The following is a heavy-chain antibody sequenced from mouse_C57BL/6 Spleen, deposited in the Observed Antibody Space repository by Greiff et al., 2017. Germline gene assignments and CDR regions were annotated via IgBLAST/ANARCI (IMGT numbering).Heavy chain of an antibody. CDR2: IDPETGGT. CDR3: TRGGLRVPYYAMDY. CDR1: GYTFTDYE. V-gene: IGHV1-15*01. D-gene: IGHD2-4*01. J-gene: IGHJ4*01. Sequence: VQLQQSGAELVRPGASVTLSCKASGYTFTDYEMHWVKQTPVHGLEWIGAIDPETGGTAYNQKFKGKAILTADKSSSTAYMELRSLTSEDSAVYYCTRGGLRVPYYAMDYWGQGTSVTVSS.